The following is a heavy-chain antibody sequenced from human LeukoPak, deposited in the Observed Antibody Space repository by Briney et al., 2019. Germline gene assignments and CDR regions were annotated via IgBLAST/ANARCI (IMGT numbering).Heavy chain of an antibody. D-gene: IGHD3-16*01. Sequence: SETLSLTCAVSGDSISSSNWWSWVRQPPGKGLEWIGEIYHSGSTNYNPSLKSRVTISVDKSKNQFSLKLSSVTAADTAVYYCAREGGGTELYYFDYWGQGTLVTVSS. CDR1: GDSISSSNW. J-gene: IGHJ4*02. V-gene: IGHV4-4*02. CDR2: IYHSGST. CDR3: AREGGGTELYYFDY.